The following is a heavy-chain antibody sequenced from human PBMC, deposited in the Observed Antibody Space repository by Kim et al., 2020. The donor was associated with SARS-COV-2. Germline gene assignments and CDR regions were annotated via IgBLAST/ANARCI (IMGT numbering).Heavy chain of an antibody. J-gene: IGHJ4*02. CDR3: AKAPADGDYYY. CDR2: IWYDGSNK. D-gene: IGHD4-17*01. V-gene: IGHV3-33*06. CDR1: GFTFSNYG. Sequence: GGSLRLSCAASGFTFSNYGMHWVRQAPGKGLELVAVIWYDGSNKYYADSVKGRFTISRDNSKNTLYLQMNSLRAEDTAVYYCAKAPADGDYYYWGQGTLVTVSS.